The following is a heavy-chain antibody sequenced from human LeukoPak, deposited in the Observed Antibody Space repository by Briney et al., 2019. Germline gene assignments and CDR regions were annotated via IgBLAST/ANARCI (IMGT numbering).Heavy chain of an antibody. V-gene: IGHV1-18*01. D-gene: IGHD5-12*01. J-gene: IGHJ4*02. Sequence: ASVQVACKSSGYMFTSHGIHWLRQAPGQGLDWMGWISAQNGNTNYVQQFLGRVTMTRDTSASTAYMELRSLKSDDTAVYYCARESNGGYGFDYWGQGTLVTVAS. CDR3: ARESNGGYGFDY. CDR2: ISAQNGNT. CDR1: GYMFTSHG.